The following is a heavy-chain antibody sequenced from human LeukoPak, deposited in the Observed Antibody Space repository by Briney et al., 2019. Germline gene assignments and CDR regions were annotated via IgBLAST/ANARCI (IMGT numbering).Heavy chain of an antibody. D-gene: IGHD1-26*01. J-gene: IGHJ4*02. CDR2: IYSGGST. V-gene: IGHV3-66*01. CDR1: GFTVSSNY. Sequence: PGGSLRLSCAASGFTVSSNYMSWVRQAPGKGLEWVSVIYSGGSTYYADSVKGRFTISRDNAKNTLNLQMNSLRVEDTAMYYCARDFYGTSTGWGQGTLVTVSA. CDR3: ARDFYGTSTG.